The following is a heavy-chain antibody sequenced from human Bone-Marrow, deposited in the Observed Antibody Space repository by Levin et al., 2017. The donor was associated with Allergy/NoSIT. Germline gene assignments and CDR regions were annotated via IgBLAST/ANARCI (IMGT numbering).Heavy chain of an antibody. CDR1: GFNFSSYW. V-gene: IGHV3-74*01. D-gene: IGHD4-17*01. CDR3: ARDRVTTNWYFDL. J-gene: IGHJ2*01. CDR2: INRDGSST. Sequence: EASVKVSCSASGFNFSSYWMHWVRQAPGKGLVWVSRINRDGSSTSYADSVKGRFTISRDNAKNTLYLQMNSLRAEDTSVYYCARDRVTTNWYFDLWSRGTLVTVSS.